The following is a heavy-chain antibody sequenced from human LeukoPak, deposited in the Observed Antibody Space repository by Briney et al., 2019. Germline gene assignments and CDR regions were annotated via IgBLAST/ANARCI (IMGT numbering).Heavy chain of an antibody. D-gene: IGHD4-17*01. J-gene: IGHJ4*02. CDR2: ISSSGTSI. CDR1: GFTFSSYG. Sequence: GGSLRLSCAASGFTFSSYGMHWVRQAPGKGLEWVSYISSSGTSISYADSVKGRFTISRDNAKNSLYLQMNSLRVEDTAVYYCASRSGGDYPYFDYWGQGTLVTVSS. CDR3: ASRSGGDYPYFDY. V-gene: IGHV3-48*04.